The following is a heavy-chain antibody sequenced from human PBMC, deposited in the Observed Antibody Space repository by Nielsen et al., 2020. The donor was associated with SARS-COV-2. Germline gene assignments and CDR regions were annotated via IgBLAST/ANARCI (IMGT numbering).Heavy chain of an antibody. V-gene: IGHV3-30*04. CDR1: GFTFSSYA. CDR3: ARAATWIVVVSPFDY. Sequence: GESLKISCEASGFTFSSYAMHWVRQAPGKGLEWVAVISYDGSNKYYADSVKGRFTISRDNSKNTLYLQMNSLRAEDTAVYYCARAATWIVVVSPFDYWGQGTLVTVSS. D-gene: IGHD3-22*01. J-gene: IGHJ4*02. CDR2: ISYDGSNK.